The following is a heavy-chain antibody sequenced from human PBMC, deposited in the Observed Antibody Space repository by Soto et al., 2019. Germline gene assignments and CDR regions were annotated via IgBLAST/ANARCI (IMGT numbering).Heavy chain of an antibody. J-gene: IGHJ4*02. V-gene: IGHV3-23*01. CDR3: AYSSTPFDY. Sequence: EVQLLESGGGLVQPGGSLRLSCAASGFTFSSYAMSWVRQAPGKGLEWVSAISGSGGSTYYAVSVKGRFTISRDNSKITLYLQMTSLRAEDTAVYFCAYSSTPFDYWGQGTLVTVSS. D-gene: IGHD6-13*01. CDR1: GFTFSSYA. CDR2: ISGSGGST.